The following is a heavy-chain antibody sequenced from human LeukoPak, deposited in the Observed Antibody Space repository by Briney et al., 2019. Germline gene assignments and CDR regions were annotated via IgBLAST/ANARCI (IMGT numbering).Heavy chain of an antibody. CDR2: INSDGSST. CDR1: GFTFSSYW. V-gene: IGHV3-74*01. D-gene: IGHD3-22*01. J-gene: IGHJ3*02. CDR3: AKNFLGPYYYDCSGQDAFDI. Sequence: GGSLRLSCAASGFTFSSYWMHWVRQAPGKGLVWVSRINSDGSSTSYADSVKGRFSISRDNAENTLYLQRNSLRAEDTALYYSAKNFLGPYYYDCSGQDAFDIRGQGTMVTVSS.